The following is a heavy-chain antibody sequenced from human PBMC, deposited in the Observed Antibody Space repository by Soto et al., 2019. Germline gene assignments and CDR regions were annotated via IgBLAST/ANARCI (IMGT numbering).Heavy chain of an antibody. CDR1: GGTFSSYA. J-gene: IGHJ6*02. V-gene: IGHV1-69*13. CDR2: IIPIFGTA. Sequence: SVKVSCKASGGTFSSYAISWVRQAPGQGLEWMGGIIPIFGTANYAQKFQGRVTITADESTSTAYMELSSLRSEDTAVYYCAGWVDLWLPSHYYYYGMDVWGQGTTVTVSS. D-gene: IGHD5-18*01. CDR3: AGWVDLWLPSHYYYYGMDV.